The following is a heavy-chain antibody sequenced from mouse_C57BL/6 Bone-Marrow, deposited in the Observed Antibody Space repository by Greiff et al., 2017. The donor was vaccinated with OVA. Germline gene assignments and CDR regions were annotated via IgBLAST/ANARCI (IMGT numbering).Heavy chain of an antibody. CDR1: GYTFTSYG. J-gene: IGHJ2*01. CDR2: IYPRSGNT. Sequence: QVQLQQSGAELARPGASVKLSCKASGYTFTSYGISWVKQRTGQGLEWIGEIYPRSGNTYYNEKFKGKATLTADKSSSTAYMELRSLTSEYSAVYFCARRYYGNCYFDYLGQGTTLTVSS. D-gene: IGHD2-1*01. V-gene: IGHV1-81*01. CDR3: ARRYYGNCYFDY.